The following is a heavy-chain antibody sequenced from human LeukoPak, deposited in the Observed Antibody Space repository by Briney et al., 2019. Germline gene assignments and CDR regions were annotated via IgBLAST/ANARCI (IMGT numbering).Heavy chain of an antibody. V-gene: IGHV1-69*13. J-gene: IGHJ3*02. CDR3: TRDQGGYYGSGSYSAFDI. CDR2: IIPIFGTA. D-gene: IGHD3-10*01. Sequence: SVKVSCKASGGTFSSYAISWVRQAPGQGLECMGGIIPIFGTANYAQKFQGRVTITADESTSTAYMELSSLRSEDTAVYYCTRDQGGYYGSGSYSAFDIWGQGTMVTVSS. CDR1: GGTFSSYA.